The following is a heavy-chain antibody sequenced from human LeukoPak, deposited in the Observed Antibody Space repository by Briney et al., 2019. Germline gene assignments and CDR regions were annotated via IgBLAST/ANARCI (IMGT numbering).Heavy chain of an antibody. V-gene: IGHV4-31*03. CDR2: IYYSGST. J-gene: IGHJ4*02. CDR1: GGSISSGGYS. Sequence: SQTLSLTCTVSGGSISSGGYSWSWIRQHPGKGLEWIGYIYYSGSTYYNPSLKSRVTISVDTSENQFSLKLSSVTAADTAVYYCARALSGTFPFDYWGQGTLVTVSS. D-gene: IGHD3-3*01. CDR3: ARALSGTFPFDY.